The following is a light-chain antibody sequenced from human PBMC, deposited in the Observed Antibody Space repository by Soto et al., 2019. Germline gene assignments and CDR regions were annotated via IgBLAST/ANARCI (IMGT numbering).Light chain of an antibody. CDR2: GAS. V-gene: IGKV1-5*02. Sequence: DIQMTQSPSTLSASVGDRVTIICRASQSINRWLAWYQQTPGKAPKVLIHGASSLGSGVPLRFSGTRAGKDLNLPISSLQSDDFATYYCQQYDSYPLTFGGGTKVEIK. CDR3: QQYDSYPLT. J-gene: IGKJ4*01. CDR1: QSINRW.